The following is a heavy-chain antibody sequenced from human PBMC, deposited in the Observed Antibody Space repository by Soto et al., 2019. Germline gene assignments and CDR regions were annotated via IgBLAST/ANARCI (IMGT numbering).Heavy chain of an antibody. CDR1: GGSISSGGYY. Sequence: SETLSLTCTVSGGSISSGGYYWSWIRQHPGKGLEWIGYIYYSGSTYYNPSLKSRVTISVDTSKNQFSLKLSSVTAADTAVYYCARVRRGTIFGVVIPPYYFAYWGQGTLVTVSS. CDR2: IYYSGST. CDR3: ARVRRGTIFGVVIPPYYFAY. D-gene: IGHD3-3*01. J-gene: IGHJ4*02. V-gene: IGHV4-31*03.